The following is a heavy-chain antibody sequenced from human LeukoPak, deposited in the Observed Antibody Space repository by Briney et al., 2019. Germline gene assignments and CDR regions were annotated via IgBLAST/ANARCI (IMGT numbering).Heavy chain of an antibody. CDR3: ARSNFVYGDYVQYWYFDL. V-gene: IGHV1-69*05. J-gene: IGHJ2*01. Sequence: SVKVSCKASGGTLTSYATSWVRQAPGRGLEWMGKIIPIFGTLKYAQKFQGRVTITTDESTSTVYMELSSLRSEDTAVYYCARSNFVYGDYVQYWYFDLWGRGTLVTVSS. CDR2: IIPIFGTL. D-gene: IGHD4-17*01. CDR1: GGTLTSYA.